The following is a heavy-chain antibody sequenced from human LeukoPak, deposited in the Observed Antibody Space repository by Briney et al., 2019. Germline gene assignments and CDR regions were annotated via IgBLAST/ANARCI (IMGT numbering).Heavy chain of an antibody. Sequence: PGGSLRLSCAVSGFTFSSYSMNWVRQPPGKGLEWVSCISSSSSHIYYADSVKGRFTISRDNAKNSLYLQMNSLRAEDTAVYYCVRDGADYYGSTGYPVYFDYWGQGTLVTVSS. D-gene: IGHD3-22*01. J-gene: IGHJ4*02. V-gene: IGHV3-21*01. CDR2: ISSSSSHI. CDR1: GFTFSSYS. CDR3: VRDGADYYGSTGYPVYFDY.